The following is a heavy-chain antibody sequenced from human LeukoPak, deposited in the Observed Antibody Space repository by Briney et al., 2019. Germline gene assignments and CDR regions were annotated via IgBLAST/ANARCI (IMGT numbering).Heavy chain of an antibody. D-gene: IGHD3-3*01. CDR2: IYYSGST. CDR1: GGSISSGDYY. Sequence: KSSETLSLTCTVSGGSISSGDYYWSWIRQPPGKGLEWIGYIYYSGSTYYNPSLKSRVTISVDTSKNQFSLKLSSVTAADTAVYYCARDFLSDFWSGYYRNHWFDPWGQGTLVTVSS. J-gene: IGHJ5*02. V-gene: IGHV4-30-4*02. CDR3: ARDFLSDFWSGYYRNHWFDP.